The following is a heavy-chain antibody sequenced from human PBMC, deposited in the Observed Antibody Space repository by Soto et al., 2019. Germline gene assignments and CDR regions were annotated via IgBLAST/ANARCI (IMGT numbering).Heavy chain of an antibody. V-gene: IGHV3-15*01. J-gene: IGHJ4*02. CDR3: TTEGTSDFWSGYQGY. D-gene: IGHD3-3*01. CDR2: IKSKTDGGTT. CDR1: GYTFSNAW. Sequence: EVQLVESGGGLVKPGGSLRLSCAASGYTFSNAWMSWVRQAPGKGLEWVGRIKSKTDGGTTDYAAPVKGRFTISRDDSKNTLYLQMNSLKTEDTAVYYCTTEGTSDFWSGYQGYWGQGTLVTVSS.